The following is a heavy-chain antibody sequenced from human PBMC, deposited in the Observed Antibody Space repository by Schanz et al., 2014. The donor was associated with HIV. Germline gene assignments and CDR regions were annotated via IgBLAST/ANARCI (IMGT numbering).Heavy chain of an antibody. Sequence: QVPLVQSGAEVKKPGSSVKVSCKASGGTFSSYAISWVRQAPGQGLEWMGGIIPIFGTTNYAQKFQGRVTITADESTSTAYMELSSLRSEDTAVYYCASGRFDTVIWWGDAFLIWGQGTTVTVSS. V-gene: IGHV1-69*01. CDR2: IIPIFGTT. D-gene: IGHD5-18*01. CDR3: ASGRFDTVIWWGDAFLI. J-gene: IGHJ6*02. CDR1: GGTFSSYA.